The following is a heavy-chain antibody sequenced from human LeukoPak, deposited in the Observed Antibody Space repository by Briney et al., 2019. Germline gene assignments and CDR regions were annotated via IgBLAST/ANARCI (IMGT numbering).Heavy chain of an antibody. D-gene: IGHD1-26*01. CDR2: TYYRSKWYN. CDR1: GDSVSSNSGG. CDR3: ATSYSGYHGAFHI. V-gene: IGHV6-1*01. Sequence: SQTLSLTCAISGDSVSSNSGGWNWIRQSPSRGLEWLGRTYYRSKWYNDYAVSVKSRITINPDTSKNQFSLQLNSVTPEDTAVYYCATSYSGYHGAFHIWGQGTMVTVSS. J-gene: IGHJ3*02.